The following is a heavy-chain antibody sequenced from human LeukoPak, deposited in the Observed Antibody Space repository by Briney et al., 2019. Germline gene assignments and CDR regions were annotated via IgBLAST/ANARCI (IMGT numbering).Heavy chain of an antibody. D-gene: IGHD3-10*01. V-gene: IGHV3-15*01. Sequence: GGSLRLSCAASGFTFSNAWMSWVRQAPGKGLEWVGRIKSETDGGTTDYAAPVKGRFIISRDDSKNTLYLQINNLKTEDTAVYYCTTVGRGYYGMDVWGQGTTVTVSS. CDR1: GFTFSNAW. CDR2: IKSETDGGTT. J-gene: IGHJ6*02. CDR3: TTVGRGYYGMDV.